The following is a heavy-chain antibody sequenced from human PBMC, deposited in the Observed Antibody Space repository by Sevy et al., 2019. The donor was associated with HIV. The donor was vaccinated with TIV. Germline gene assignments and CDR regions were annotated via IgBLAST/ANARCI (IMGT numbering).Heavy chain of an antibody. CDR1: GGSISSYY. CDR2: IYTSRST. D-gene: IGHD3-9*01. CDR3: ARLDEGVPSYDILTGYYQDAFDI. V-gene: IGHV4-4*07. J-gene: IGHJ3*02. Sequence: SETRSLTCTVSGGSISSYYWSWIRQPAGKGLEWIGRIYTSRSTNYNPSLKSRVTMSVDTSKNQFSLKLSSVTAADTAVYYGARLDEGVPSYDILTGYYQDAFDIWGQGTMVTVSS.